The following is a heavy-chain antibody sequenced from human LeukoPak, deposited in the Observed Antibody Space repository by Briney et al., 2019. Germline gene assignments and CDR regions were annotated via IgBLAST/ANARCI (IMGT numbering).Heavy chain of an antibody. CDR2: IYYSGST. CDR3: ARGPRWPDYVWGSYRRYYFDY. J-gene: IGHJ4*02. Sequence: SETLSLTCTVSGGSITTTTYYWDWIRQPPGKGLEYVGSIYYSGSTYYTPSLKSRVTISVDTSKNQFSLKLSSVTAADTAVYYCARGPRWPDYVWGSYRRYYFDYWGQGTLVTVSS. V-gene: IGHV4-39*07. D-gene: IGHD3-16*02. CDR1: GGSITTTTYY.